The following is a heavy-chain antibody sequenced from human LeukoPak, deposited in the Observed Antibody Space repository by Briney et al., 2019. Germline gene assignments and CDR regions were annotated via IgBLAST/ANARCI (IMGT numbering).Heavy chain of an antibody. CDR1: GGTFSSYA. CDR3: ARGPLSPGRYFDWLSRYYYYGMDV. J-gene: IGHJ6*04. CDR2: IIPIFGTA. D-gene: IGHD3-9*01. V-gene: IGHV1-69*06. Sequence: SVKVSCKASGGTFSSYAISWVRQAPGQGLEWMGGIIPIFGTANYAQKFQGRVTITADKSTSTAYMELSSLRSEDTAVYYCARGPLSPGRYFDWLSRYYYYGMDVWGKGTTVTVSS.